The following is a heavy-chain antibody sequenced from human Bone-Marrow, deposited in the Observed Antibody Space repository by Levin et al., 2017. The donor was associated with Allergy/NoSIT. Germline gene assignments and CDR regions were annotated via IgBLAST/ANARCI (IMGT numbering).Heavy chain of an antibody. Sequence: NGSGPTLVKPTQTLTLTCSFSGFSLTTSGVGVAWVRQPPGKALEWVALIYWDNDKRYSPSLKSRLGITKDTSKNEVVLTLTNMDPVDTATYYCAYGGGTWYNNWFGPWGQGMLVTVSS. J-gene: IGHJ5*02. CDR3: AYGGGTWYNNWFGP. CDR1: GFSLTTSGVG. CDR2: IYWDNDK. V-gene: IGHV2-5*02. D-gene: IGHD6-13*01.